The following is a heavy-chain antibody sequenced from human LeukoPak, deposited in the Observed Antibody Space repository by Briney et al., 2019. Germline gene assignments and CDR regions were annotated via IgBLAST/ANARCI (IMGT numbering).Heavy chain of an antibody. Sequence: GGSLRLSCAASGFTFSSCWMHWVRQAPGKGLVWVSRINSDGSATNYADSVKGRFSISRDNAKKTLYLQMNSLRAEDTAVYYCASVVGGYYPPVEGFDIWGQGTMVTVSA. D-gene: IGHD3-3*01. V-gene: IGHV3-74*01. CDR2: INSDGSAT. CDR3: ASVVGGYYPPVEGFDI. J-gene: IGHJ3*02. CDR1: GFTFSSCW.